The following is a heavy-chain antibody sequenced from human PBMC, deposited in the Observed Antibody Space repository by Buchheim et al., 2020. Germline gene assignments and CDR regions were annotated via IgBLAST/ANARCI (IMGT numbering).Heavy chain of an antibody. CDR2: INREGTTT. CDR3: VRDMYGSGDY. J-gene: IGHJ4*02. CDR1: GFPFSIYW. Sequence: EVQLVESGGGLVQPGGSLRLSCSAPGFPFSIYWMHWVRQAPGKGLAWVSHINREGTTTNYADSVRGRFTLSRDNGKNPLYLQMNNLSAEDTAVYYCVRDMYGSGDYWGQGTL. V-gene: IGHV3-74*01. D-gene: IGHD3-10*01.